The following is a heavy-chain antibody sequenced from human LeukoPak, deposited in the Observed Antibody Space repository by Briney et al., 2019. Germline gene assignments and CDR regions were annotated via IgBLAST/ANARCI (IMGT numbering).Heavy chain of an antibody. CDR3: ARDMARGSGSYYNIVDY. D-gene: IGHD3-10*01. Sequence: ASVKVFCKASGYTFTGYYMHWVRQAPGQGLEWMGRINPNSGGTNYAQKFQGRVTMTRDTSISTAYMELSRLRSDDTAVYYCARDMARGSGSYYNIVDYWGQGTLVTVSS. CDR2: INPNSGGT. J-gene: IGHJ4*02. V-gene: IGHV1-2*06. CDR1: GYTFTGYY.